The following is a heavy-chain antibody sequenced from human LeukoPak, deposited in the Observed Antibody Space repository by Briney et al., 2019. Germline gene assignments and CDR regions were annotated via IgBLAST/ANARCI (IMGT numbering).Heavy chain of an antibody. V-gene: IGHV4-34*01. CDR1: GGSFSGYY. J-gene: IGHJ4*02. CDR2: IYYSGST. CDR3: ARGAVTTEALNY. Sequence: PSETLSLTCAVYGGSFSGYYWSWIRQPPGKGLEWIGSIYYSGSTYYNPSLKSRVTISVDTSKNQFSLKLSSVTAADTAVYYCARGAVTTEALNYWGQGTLVTVSS. D-gene: IGHD4-17*01.